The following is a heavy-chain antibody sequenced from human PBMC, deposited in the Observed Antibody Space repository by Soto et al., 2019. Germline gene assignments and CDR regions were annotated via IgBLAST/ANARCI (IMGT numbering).Heavy chain of an antibody. CDR1: VFTFTSYG. CDR3: AKVGDDCGGDCYPFDY. J-gene: IGHJ4*02. CDR2: ISYDGSNK. V-gene: IGHV3-30*18. Sequence: GGSLRLSCAATVFTFTSYGMHWVRQAPGKGLEWVAVISYDGSNKYYADSVKGRFTISRDNSKNTLYLQMNSLRAEDTAVYYCAKVGDDCGGDCYPFDYWGQGT. D-gene: IGHD2-21*02.